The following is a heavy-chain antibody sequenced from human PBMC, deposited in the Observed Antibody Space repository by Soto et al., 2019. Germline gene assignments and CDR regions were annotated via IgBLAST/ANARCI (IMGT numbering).Heavy chain of an antibody. CDR1: GFTFSDYY. J-gene: IGHJ3*02. V-gene: IGHV3-11*01. D-gene: IGHD3-16*01. CDR3: ARVNDYDPGDAFDI. CDR2: ISSSGSTI. Sequence: PGGSLRLSCAASGFTFSDYYMSWIRQAPGKGLEWVSYISSSGSTIYYADSVKGRFTISRDNAKNSLYLQMNSLRAEDTAVYYCARVNDYDPGDAFDIWGQGTMVTVSS.